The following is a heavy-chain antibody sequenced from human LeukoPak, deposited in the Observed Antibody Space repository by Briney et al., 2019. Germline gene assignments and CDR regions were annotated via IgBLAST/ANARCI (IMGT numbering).Heavy chain of an antibody. CDR3: ARLLSWWMDV. Sequence: GGSLRLSCAASGFTFSSYGMHWVRQAPGKGLEWVAVIWNDGGKEYYADSVKGRFTISRDNSKNTVYLQMNSLRVEDTAVYYCARLLSWWMDVWGQGTTVTVSS. D-gene: IGHD2-8*02. J-gene: IGHJ6*02. V-gene: IGHV3-33*01. CDR2: IWNDGGKE. CDR1: GFTFSSYG.